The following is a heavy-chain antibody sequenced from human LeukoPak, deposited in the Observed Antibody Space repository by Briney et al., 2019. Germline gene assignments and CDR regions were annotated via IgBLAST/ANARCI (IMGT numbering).Heavy chain of an antibody. Sequence: PGGSLRLSCAASGFTFSSYSMNWVRQAPGKGLEWVSAISGSGGSTYYADSVKGRFTISRDNSKNTLYLQMNSLRAEDTAVYYCAKDRGRYCSSTSCYRLFDYWGQGTLVTVSS. V-gene: IGHV3-23*01. J-gene: IGHJ4*02. D-gene: IGHD2-2*02. CDR2: ISGSGGST. CDR1: GFTFSSYS. CDR3: AKDRGRYCSSTSCYRLFDY.